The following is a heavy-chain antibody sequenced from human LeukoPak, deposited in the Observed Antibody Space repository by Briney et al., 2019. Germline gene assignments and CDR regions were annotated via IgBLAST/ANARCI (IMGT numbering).Heavy chain of an antibody. CDR2: INPHSGGT. CDR3: TKSGT. CDR1: GYTFTDYY. D-gene: IGHD1-26*01. J-gene: IGHJ5*02. V-gene: IGHV1-2*06. Sequence: ASVKVSCKASGYTFTDYYMHWVRQAPGQGLELMGRINPHSGGTNYAQNFQGRVTMTRDTNITTAYMELRRLTSDDSAMYYCTKSGTWGQGTLVTVSS.